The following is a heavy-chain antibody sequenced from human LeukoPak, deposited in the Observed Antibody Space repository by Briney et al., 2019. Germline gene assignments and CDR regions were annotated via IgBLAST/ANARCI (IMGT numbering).Heavy chain of an antibody. CDR3: AKGSGYSYGYEHDY. V-gene: IGHV3-30*02. Sequence: GGSLRLSCAASGFTFSSYGMHWVRQAPGKGLEWVALIRYDGSNKYYADSVKGRFTISRDNSKNTLYLQMNSLRAEDTAVDYCAKGSGYSYGYEHDYCGQGNLFTVSS. CDR2: IRYDGSNK. D-gene: IGHD5-18*01. J-gene: IGHJ4*02. CDR1: GFTFSSYG.